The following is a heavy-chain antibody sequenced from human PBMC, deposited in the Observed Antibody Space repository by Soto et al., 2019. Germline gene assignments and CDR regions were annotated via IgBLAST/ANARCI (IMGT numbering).Heavy chain of an antibody. CDR2: ISYDGSNK. CDR3: ATQDFRGTTGTT. CDR1: GFTFSSYG. V-gene: IGHV3-30*03. D-gene: IGHD1-1*01. J-gene: IGHJ4*02. Sequence: GSLRLSCAASGFTFSSYGMHWVRQAPGKGLEWVAVISYDGSNKYYADSVKGRFTISRDNSKNTLYLQMNSLRAEDTAVYYCATQDFRGTTGTTWGQGTLVTVSS.